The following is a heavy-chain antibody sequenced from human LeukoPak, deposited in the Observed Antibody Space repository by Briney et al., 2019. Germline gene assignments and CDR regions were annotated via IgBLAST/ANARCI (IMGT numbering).Heavy chain of an antibody. CDR3: ASSVDTAMAPGY. J-gene: IGHJ4*02. CDR1: GGSISSGDYY. V-gene: IGHV4-30-4*01. Sequence: PSETLSLTCTVSGGSISSGDYYWSWIRQPPGKGLEWIGYIYYSGSTYYNPSLKSRVTISVDTSKNQFSLKLSSVTAADTAVYYCASSVDTAMAPGYWGQGTLVTVSS. D-gene: IGHD5-18*01. CDR2: IYYSGST.